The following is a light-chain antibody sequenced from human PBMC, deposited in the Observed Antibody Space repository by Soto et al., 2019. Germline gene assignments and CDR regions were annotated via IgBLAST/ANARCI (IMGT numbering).Light chain of an antibody. CDR3: QAWDSSSVV. J-gene: IGLJ2*01. V-gene: IGLV3-1*01. CDR1: KSGDKF. CDR2: QDS. Sequence: SYELTQPPSVSVSPGQKPGITALGDKSGDKFASWNQQKPGQSPVLVMCQDSKRPSGIPERFSGSNSGNTATLTISGTQAMDEADYYCQAWDSSSVVFGGGTKLTVL.